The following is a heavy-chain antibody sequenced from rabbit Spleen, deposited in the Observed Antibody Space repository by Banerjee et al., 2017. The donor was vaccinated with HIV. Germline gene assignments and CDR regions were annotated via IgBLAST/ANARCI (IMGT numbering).Heavy chain of an antibody. D-gene: IGHD2-1*01. CDR3: ARGSATMTMVITGYYLNL. J-gene: IGHJ4*01. CDR1: GFSFSSNYY. CDR2: IYAGSSGST. Sequence: QSLEESGGDLVQPEGSLTLTCTASGFSFSSNYYMCWVRQAPGKGLECIACIYAGSSGSTYYANWAKGRFTISKASSTTVTLQMTSLTVADTATYFCARGSATMTMVITGYYLNLWGPGTLVTVS. V-gene: IGHV1S40*01.